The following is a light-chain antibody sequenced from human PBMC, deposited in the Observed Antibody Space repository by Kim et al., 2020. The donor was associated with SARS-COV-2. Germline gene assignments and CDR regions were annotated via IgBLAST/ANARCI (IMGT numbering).Light chain of an antibody. V-gene: IGKV3-15*01. J-gene: IGKJ1*01. CDR2: DAS. CDR3: QQYSNSPTT. CDR1: QSLSSN. Sequence: VSPGERATVSCRASQSLSSNLAWYQQKRGQAPRLLIYDASTRAAGLPDRFSGSGSGTEFTLTISSLQSEDFAVYYCQQYSNSPTTFGQGTKVDIK.